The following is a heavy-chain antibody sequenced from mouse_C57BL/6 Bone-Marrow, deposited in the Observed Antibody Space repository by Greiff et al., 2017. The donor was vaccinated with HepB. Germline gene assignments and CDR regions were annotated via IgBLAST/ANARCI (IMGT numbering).Heavy chain of an antibody. J-gene: IGHJ4*01. CDR2: INPSSGYT. CDR3: AREDYGTDYSMDY. V-gene: IGHV1-4*01. CDR1: GYTFTSYT. Sequence: QVQLKQSGAELVRPGASVKMSCKASGYTFTSYTMHWVKQRPGQGLEWIGYINPSSGYTKYNQKFKDKATLTADKSSSTAYMQLSSLTSEDSAVYYCAREDYGTDYSMDYWGQGTSLTVSS. D-gene: IGHD1-1*01.